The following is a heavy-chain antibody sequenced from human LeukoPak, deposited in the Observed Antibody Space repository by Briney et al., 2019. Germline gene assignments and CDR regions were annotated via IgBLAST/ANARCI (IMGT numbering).Heavy chain of an antibody. CDR3: ARAALSWSIVGATRLNYFDY. J-gene: IGHJ4*02. Sequence: SETLSLTCAVYGGSFSGYYWSWIRQPPGKGLEWIGEINHSGSTNYNPSLKSRVTISVDTSKNQFSLKLSSVTAADTAVYYCARAALSWSIVGATRLNYFDYWGQGTLVTVSS. CDR1: GGSFSGYY. CDR2: INHSGST. V-gene: IGHV4-34*01. D-gene: IGHD1-26*01.